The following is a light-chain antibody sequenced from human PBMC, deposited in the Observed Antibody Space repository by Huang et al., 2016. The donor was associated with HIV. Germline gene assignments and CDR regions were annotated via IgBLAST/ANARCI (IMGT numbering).Light chain of an antibody. CDR3: QQYNTWPPWA. V-gene: IGKV3-15*01. Sequence: EVLMTQSPDILSVSPGDRATFSCRASQNVGSNLAWYQQRPGQAPRLLIYAASTRATGGPDRLSGGWSGTEFTLTIRRLQSEDFATYYCQQYNTWPPWAFGQGTTVEI. CDR2: AAS. CDR1: QNVGSN. J-gene: IGKJ1*01.